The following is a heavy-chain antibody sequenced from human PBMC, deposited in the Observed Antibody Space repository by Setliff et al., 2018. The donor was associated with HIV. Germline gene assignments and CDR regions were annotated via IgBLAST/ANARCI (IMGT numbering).Heavy chain of an antibody. J-gene: IGHJ4*02. CDR1: GGTFIRYA. Sequence: SVKVSCKASGGTFIRYAFNWVRQAPGQGLEWMGEIIPIFGIPSYAQRFQDRVTITADESTNTAYMELSSLRSEDTAVYYCAIVTELDYYGGSGPTHLLFDSWGQGALVTVSS. CDR2: IIPIFGIP. D-gene: IGHD3-22*01. V-gene: IGHV1-69*13. CDR3: AIVTELDYYGGSGPTHLLFDS.